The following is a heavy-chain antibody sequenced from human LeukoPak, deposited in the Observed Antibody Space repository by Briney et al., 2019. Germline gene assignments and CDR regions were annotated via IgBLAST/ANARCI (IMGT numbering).Heavy chain of an antibody. D-gene: IGHD6-19*01. CDR1: GGSLSNYY. V-gene: IGHV4-59*01. CDR2: IYYSGSP. J-gene: IGHJ6*03. Sequence: SETLSLTCTVSGGSLSNYYSSWIRQPPGKGLEWIGYIYYSGSPNYNPSLKSRVTISVDTSKNQFSLKLSSVTAADTAVYYCARVGLVETALYYYYYMDVWGKGTTVTISS. CDR3: ARVGLVETALYYYYYMDV.